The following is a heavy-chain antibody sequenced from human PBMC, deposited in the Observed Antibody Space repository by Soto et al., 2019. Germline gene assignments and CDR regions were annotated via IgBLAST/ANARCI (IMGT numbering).Heavy chain of an antibody. Sequence: GGSLRLSCASSGFPFSSYTMNWVRQAPGNGLEWLSYISSSSSTIYYADSVKGRFTISRDNAKNSLYLQMNSLRDEDTAVYYCARDDDYYDSTGYYFGMDVWGQGTTVTVS. D-gene: IGHD3-22*01. CDR2: ISSSSSTI. J-gene: IGHJ6*02. CDR1: GFPFSSYT. CDR3: ARDDDYYDSTGYYFGMDV. V-gene: IGHV3-48*02.